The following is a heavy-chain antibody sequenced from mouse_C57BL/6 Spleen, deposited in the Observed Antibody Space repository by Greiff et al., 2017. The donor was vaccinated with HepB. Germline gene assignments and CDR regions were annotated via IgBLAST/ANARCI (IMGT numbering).Heavy chain of an antibody. D-gene: IGHD1-1*01. J-gene: IGHJ2*01. V-gene: IGHV1-69*01. Sequence: QVQLKQPGAELVMPGASVKLSCKASGYTFTSYWMHWVKQRPGQGLEWIGEIDPSDSYTNYNQKFKGKSTLTVDKSSSTAYMQLSSLTSEDSAVYYCARPDYYGSSYNFDYGGQGTTLTVSS. CDR2: IDPSDSYT. CDR1: GYTFTSYW. CDR3: ARPDYYGSSYNFDY.